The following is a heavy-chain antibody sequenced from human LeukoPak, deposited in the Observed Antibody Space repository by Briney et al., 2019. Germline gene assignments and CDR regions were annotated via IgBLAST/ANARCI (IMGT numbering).Heavy chain of an antibody. J-gene: IGHJ5*02. Sequence: SETLSLTCTVSGGSISSSTYYWGWIRQPPGKGLDWIGSIYYSGTTFYNPSLKSRVTISIDTSKNQFSLKLSSVTAADTAVYYCARAFLEWSHGQWFDPWGQGTLVTVSS. V-gene: IGHV4-39*07. CDR1: GGSISSSTYY. CDR2: IYYSGTT. D-gene: IGHD3-3*01. CDR3: ARAFLEWSHGQWFDP.